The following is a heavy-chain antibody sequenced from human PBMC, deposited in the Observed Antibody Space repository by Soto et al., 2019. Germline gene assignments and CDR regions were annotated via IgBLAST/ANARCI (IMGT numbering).Heavy chain of an antibody. CDR3: ARAAADSSDITGAY. CDR1: GGSFSGYY. D-gene: IGHD3-22*01. V-gene: IGHV4-34*01. CDR2: INHSGST. Sequence: SETLSLTCAVYGGSFSGYYWSWIRQPPGKGLEWIGEINHSGSTNYNPSLKSRVTISVDTSKNQFSLKLSSVTAADTAVYYCARAAADSSDITGAYWGQGTLVTVSS. J-gene: IGHJ4*02.